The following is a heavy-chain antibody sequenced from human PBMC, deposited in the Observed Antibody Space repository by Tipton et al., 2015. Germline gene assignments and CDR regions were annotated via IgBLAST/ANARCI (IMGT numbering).Heavy chain of an antibody. CDR2: ISHGGNT. CDR1: AYSISSDYY. Sequence: TLSLTCDVSAYSISSDYYWGWIRQPPGKGLEWIGTISHGGNTFYNPSLKSRVTISADTSKNQFSLRLSSVTAADTAVYYCACHDYDLLTRDYQTVDYWGQGTLVTVSS. D-gene: IGHD3-9*01. CDR3: ACHDYDLLTRDYQTVDY. J-gene: IGHJ4*02. V-gene: IGHV4-38-2*01.